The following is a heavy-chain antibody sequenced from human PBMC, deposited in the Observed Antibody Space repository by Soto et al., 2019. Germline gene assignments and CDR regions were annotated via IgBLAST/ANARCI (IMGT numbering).Heavy chain of an antibody. CDR3: ISNPLPEDYLPY. V-gene: IGHV3-15*01. CDR1: GLTLSNAW. CDR2: IKSKANGGTT. Sequence: EVQLVESGGGLVKPGGSLRLSCVAPGLTLSNAWMTWVRQSPGKGLEWVGRIKSKANGGTTDYGAPVKGRFTISRNDSTNLFYLEMNSLKSEDTAVYYCISNPLPEDYLPYWGPGMLVSVSS. J-gene: IGHJ4*02.